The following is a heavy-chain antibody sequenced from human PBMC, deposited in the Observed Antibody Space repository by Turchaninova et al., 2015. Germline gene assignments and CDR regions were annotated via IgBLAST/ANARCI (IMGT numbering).Heavy chain of an antibody. CDR3: AKSWTGSASSVPDY. V-gene: IGHV3-23*01. J-gene: IGHJ4*02. CDR2: LSGTGGTT. CDR1: VFTVSSYD. Sequence: EVQRLEAGGGWVQPGGSLRLACAGSVFTVSSYDIGWVRQAPRKGLRWVSALSGTGGTTYYADSVKGRFTISRDNSKNTLYLQMNSLRAEDTAVYYCAKSWTGSASSVPDYWGQGTLVTVSS. D-gene: IGHD3/OR15-3a*01.